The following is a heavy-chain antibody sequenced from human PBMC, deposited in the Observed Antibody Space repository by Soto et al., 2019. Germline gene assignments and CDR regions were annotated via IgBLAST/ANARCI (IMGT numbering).Heavy chain of an antibody. J-gene: IGHJ6*03. CDR3: ARIKTLVPAASSFYYYMDV. CDR2: INHSGST. D-gene: IGHD2-2*01. V-gene: IGHV4-34*01. Sequence: PSETLSLTCAVYGGSFSGYYWSWIRQPPGKGLEWIGEINHSGSTNYNPSLKSRVTISVDTSKNQFSLKLSSVTAADTAVYYFARIKTLVPAASSFYYYMDVWGKGTTVTVSS. CDR1: GGSFSGYY.